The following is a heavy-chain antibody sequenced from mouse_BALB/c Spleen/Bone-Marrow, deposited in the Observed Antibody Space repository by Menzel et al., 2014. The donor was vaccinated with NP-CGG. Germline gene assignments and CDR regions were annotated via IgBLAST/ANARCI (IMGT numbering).Heavy chain of an antibody. J-gene: IGHJ4*01. Sequence: QLQQSGPELVKPGASVKMSCKASGYTFTSYVMHWVKQKPGQGLEWIGYINPYNDGTKYNEKFKGKATLTSDKSSSTAYMELSSLTSEDSAVYYCARWITTVVAPYVMDYWGQGTSVTVSS. D-gene: IGHD1-1*01. CDR3: ARWITTVVAPYVMDY. CDR1: GYTFTSYV. V-gene: IGHV1-14*01. CDR2: INPYNDGT.